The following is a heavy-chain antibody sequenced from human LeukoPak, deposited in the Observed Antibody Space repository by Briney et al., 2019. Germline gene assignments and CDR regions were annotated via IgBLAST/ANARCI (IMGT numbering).Heavy chain of an antibody. Sequence: SETLSLTCTVSGGSISITSYYWGWIRQPPGKGLEWIGNIYYSGSTYYNPSLESRVTMSLDTSKNQFSLKLSSVTAADTAVYYCARDENGYVWGSFRAWGQGALVTVSS. J-gene: IGHJ5*02. CDR3: ARDENGYVWGSFRA. CDR2: IYYSGST. D-gene: IGHD3-16*02. V-gene: IGHV4-39*07. CDR1: GGSISITSYY.